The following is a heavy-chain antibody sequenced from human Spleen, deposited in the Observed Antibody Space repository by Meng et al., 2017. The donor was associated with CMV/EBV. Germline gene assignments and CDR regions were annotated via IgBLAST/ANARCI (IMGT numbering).Heavy chain of an antibody. CDR3: ARDEDSSAFWFDP. J-gene: IGHJ5*02. Sequence: CKAFGYTFTSYGISWVRQAPGQGLEWMGWISAYNGNTNDAQKLQGRVTMTTDTSTSTAYMELRSLRSDDTAVYYCARDEDSSAFWFDPWGQGTLVTVSS. V-gene: IGHV1-18*01. CDR1: GYTFTSYG. D-gene: IGHD3-22*01. CDR2: ISAYNGNT.